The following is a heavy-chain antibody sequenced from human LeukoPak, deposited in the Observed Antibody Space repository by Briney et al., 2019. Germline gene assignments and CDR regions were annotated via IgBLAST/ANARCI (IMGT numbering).Heavy chain of an antibody. V-gene: IGHV3-11*01. CDR3: ARCRTETGPYPPGHFDL. Sequence: GGSLRLSCAASGFTFSDYYMSWIRQAPGKGLEWVSYISSSGSTIYYADSVKGRFTISRDNAKNSLYLQMNSLRAEDTAVYYCARCRTETGPYPPGHFDLWGRGTLVTVSS. J-gene: IGHJ2*01. D-gene: IGHD1-1*01. CDR2: ISSSGSTI. CDR1: GFTFSDYY.